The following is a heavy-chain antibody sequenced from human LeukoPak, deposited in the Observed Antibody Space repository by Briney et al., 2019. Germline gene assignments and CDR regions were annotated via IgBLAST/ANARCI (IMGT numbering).Heavy chain of an antibody. CDR2: ISTNGGSA. Sequence: GGSLRLSCAASGFTFSSYAMNWVRQAPGQGLEWVSGISTNGGSASYADSVKGRFTVSRDNPRNTLYMQMNSLSAEDTAVYYSSVMHRSYDGSGYWVQWGQGTLVTVSS. CDR1: GFTFSSYA. J-gene: IGHJ4*02. D-gene: IGHD3-22*01. CDR3: SVMHRSYDGSGYWVQ. V-gene: IGHV3-23*01.